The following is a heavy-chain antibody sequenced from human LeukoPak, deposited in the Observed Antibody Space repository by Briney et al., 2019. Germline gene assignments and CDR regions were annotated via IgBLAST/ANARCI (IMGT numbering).Heavy chain of an antibody. J-gene: IGHJ4*02. V-gene: IGHV3-48*03. D-gene: IGHD4-17*01. CDR3: ARGGDYGDYVDFAY. CDR1: GFTFSGYE. Sequence: GGSLRLSCAASGFTFSGYELNWVRQAPGKGLEWVSYISTTGTTVYYADSVKGRFTISRDNVENSLYLQMNSLRDEDTAVYYCARGGDYGDYVDFAYWGQGTLVTVSS. CDR2: ISTTGTTV.